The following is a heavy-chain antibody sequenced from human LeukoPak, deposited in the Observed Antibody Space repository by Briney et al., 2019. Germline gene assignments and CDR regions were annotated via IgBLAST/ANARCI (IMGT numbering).Heavy chain of an antibody. CDR2: INHSGST. CDR1: GGSISSSSYY. D-gene: IGHD2-2*01. CDR3: ARGAPTVYCSSTSCYDAFDI. V-gene: IGHV4-39*07. Sequence: SETLSLTCTVSGGSISSSSYYWGWIRQPPGKGLEWIGEINHSGSTNYNPSLKSRVTISVDTSKNQFSLKLSSVTAADTAVYYCARGAPTVYCSSTSCYDAFDIWGQGTMVTVSS. J-gene: IGHJ3*02.